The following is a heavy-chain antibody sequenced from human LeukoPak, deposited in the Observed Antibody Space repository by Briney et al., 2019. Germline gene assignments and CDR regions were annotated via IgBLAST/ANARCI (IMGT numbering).Heavy chain of an antibody. J-gene: IGHJ3*01. CDR1: GDSVSTNSGA. V-gene: IGHV6-1*01. CDR3: ASHYFDF. CDR2: IYYSSTCYI. Sequence: SQTLSLTCDISGDSVSTNSGAWNWIRQSPSIGLEWLGRIYYSSTCYIEYGVAVKSLITISPDTTENQLSMQLNAVTPEDTAVYYCASHYFDFWGQGTTVTVSS.